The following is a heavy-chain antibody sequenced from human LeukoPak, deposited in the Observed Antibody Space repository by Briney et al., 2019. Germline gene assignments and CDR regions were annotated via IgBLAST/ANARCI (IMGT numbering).Heavy chain of an antibody. Sequence: SETLSLTCAGYGVSFSGYYWSWIRQPPGKGLEWMGEINRSGSSNYNPSLESRVTISVDTSKNQFSLKLSSVTAADTAVYYCARDRGGYCSSTSCHTFDPWGQGTLVTVSS. CDR1: GVSFSGYY. D-gene: IGHD2-2*02. CDR3: ARDRGGYCSSTSCHTFDP. CDR2: INRSGSS. V-gene: IGHV4-34*01. J-gene: IGHJ5*02.